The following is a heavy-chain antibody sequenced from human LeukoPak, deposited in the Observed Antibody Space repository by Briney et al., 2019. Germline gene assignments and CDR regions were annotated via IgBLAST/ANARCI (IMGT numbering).Heavy chain of an antibody. CDR1: GGSISSYY. CDR2: IYTSGST. V-gene: IGHV4-4*07. D-gene: IGHD6-6*01. CDR3: ARHGKNSSSGNKRRPNYYYYGMDV. Sequence: PSETLSLTCTVSGGSISSYYWSWIRQPAGKGLEWIGRIYTSGSTNYNPSLKSRVTISVDTSKNQFSLKLSSVTAADTAVYYCARHGKNSSSGNKRRPNYYYYGMDVWGQGTTVTVSS. J-gene: IGHJ6*02.